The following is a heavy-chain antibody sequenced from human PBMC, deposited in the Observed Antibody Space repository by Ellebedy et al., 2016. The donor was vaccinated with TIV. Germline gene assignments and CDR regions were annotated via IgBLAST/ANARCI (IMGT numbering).Heavy chain of an antibody. Sequence: GGSLRLSCAASGFTFSNYAMSWVRRSPGKGLDWVSLISGSGEYTYYADSAKGRLTISRDNSMDTLYLQMNSLGVGDTAVYYCAKLGFDILTGSGGMDVWGQGTTVTVSS. D-gene: IGHD3-9*01. CDR2: ISGSGEYT. CDR3: AKLGFDILTGSGGMDV. V-gene: IGHV3-23*01. J-gene: IGHJ6*02. CDR1: GFTFSNYA.